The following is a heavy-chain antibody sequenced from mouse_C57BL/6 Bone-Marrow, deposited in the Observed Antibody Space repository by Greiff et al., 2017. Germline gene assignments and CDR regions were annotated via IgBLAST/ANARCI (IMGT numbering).Heavy chain of an antibody. J-gene: IGHJ1*03. V-gene: IGHV1-85*01. Sequence: VKLVESGPELVKPGASVKLSCKASGYTFTSYDINWVKQRPGQGLEWIGWIYPRDGSTKYNEKVKGKATLTVDTSSSTAYMELHSLTSEDSAVYFCARDYGSSYWYFDVWGTGTTVTVSS. CDR2: IYPRDGST. D-gene: IGHD1-1*01. CDR1: GYTFTSYD. CDR3: ARDYGSSYWYFDV.